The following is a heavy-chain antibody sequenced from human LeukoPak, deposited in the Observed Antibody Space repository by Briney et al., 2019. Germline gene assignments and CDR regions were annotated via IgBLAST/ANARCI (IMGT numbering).Heavy chain of an antibody. V-gene: IGHV3-21*01. Sequence: GGSLRPSCAASGFTFSSYSMNWVRQAPGKGLEWVSSISSSSSYIYYADSVKGRFTISRDNAKNSLYLQMNSLRAEDTAVYYCARVNEVGANTGAFDIWGQGTMVTVSS. J-gene: IGHJ3*02. CDR1: GFTFSSYS. CDR2: ISSSSSYI. D-gene: IGHD1-26*01. CDR3: ARVNEVGANTGAFDI.